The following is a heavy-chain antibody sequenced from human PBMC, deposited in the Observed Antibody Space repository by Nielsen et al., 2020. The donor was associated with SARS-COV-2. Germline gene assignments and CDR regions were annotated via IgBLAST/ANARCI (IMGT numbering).Heavy chain of an antibody. V-gene: IGHV7-4-1*02. CDR2: INTNTGNP. CDR1: GYTFTNYA. CDR3: ARHILRYFDWLLLSDNYYYYGMDV. Sequence: ASVKVSCKASGYTFTNYAMNWVRQAPGQGLEWMGWINTNTGNPMYAQGFTGRFVFSLDTSVSTAYLQISSLKAEDTAVYYCARHILRYFDWLLLSDNYYYYGMDVWGQGTTVTVSS. J-gene: IGHJ6*02. D-gene: IGHD3-9*01.